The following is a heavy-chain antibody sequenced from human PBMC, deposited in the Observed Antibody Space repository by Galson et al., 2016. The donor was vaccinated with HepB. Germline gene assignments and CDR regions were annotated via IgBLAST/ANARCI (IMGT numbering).Heavy chain of an antibody. V-gene: IGHV3-48*03. D-gene: IGHD6-13*01. CDR3: ARVGIGSSWYFDY. CDR1: GFIFSTYE. J-gene: IGHJ4*02. CDR2: ISNSSDSI. Sequence: SLRLSCAASGFIFSTYEMNWVRQAPGQGLEWVSYISNSSDSIYYADSVKGSVTISRDKAKNSLYLQMNRLRAEDTAVYYCARVGIGSSWYFDYWGQGTLVTVAS.